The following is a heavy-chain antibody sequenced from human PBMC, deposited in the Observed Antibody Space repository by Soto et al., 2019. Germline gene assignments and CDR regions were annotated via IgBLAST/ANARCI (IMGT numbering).Heavy chain of an antibody. J-gene: IGHJ4*02. CDR1: GGSISSSSYY. V-gene: IGHV3-23*01. CDR3: AKDRQFRSYYESAGHYNN. D-gene: IGHD3-10*01. Sequence: ETLSLTCTVSGGSISSSSYYWGWIRQAPGKGLEWVSGISGSGAITYYADSVRGRFTISRDNSKNTLYLQLNSLRAEDTAIYYCAKDRQFRSYYESAGHYNNWGQGALVTVSS. CDR2: ISGSGAIT.